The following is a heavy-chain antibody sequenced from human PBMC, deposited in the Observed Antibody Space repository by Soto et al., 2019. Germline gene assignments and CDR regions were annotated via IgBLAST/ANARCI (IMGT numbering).Heavy chain of an antibody. J-gene: IGHJ4*02. Sequence: QMQLVESGGGVVQPGRSLRLSCAASGFTFDSYGMHWVRQAPGKGLEWVAVISSDGNNKYYADSVKGRFSIYRDNFNNILYLQMSSLRVEDTAVYYCVKDLLQYTVTTCDSWGQGTLVTVSS. CDR3: VKDLLQYTVTTCDS. CDR1: GFTFDSYG. D-gene: IGHD4-17*01. V-gene: IGHV3-30*18. CDR2: ISSDGNNK.